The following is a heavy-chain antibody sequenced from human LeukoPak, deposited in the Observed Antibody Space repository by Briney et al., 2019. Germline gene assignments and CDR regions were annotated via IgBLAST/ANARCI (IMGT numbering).Heavy chain of an antibody. V-gene: IGHV3-23*01. D-gene: IGHD2-2*01. Sequence: GGSLRLSCAASGFTFRSYAMSWVRQAPGKGLEWVSTISGSADSTYYADSVKGQFIISRDNSKNTLYLQMNSLRAEDTAIYHCAKGEVVVGPGATLDSWGQGTLVTVSA. CDR3: AKGEVVVGPGATLDS. J-gene: IGHJ4*02. CDR1: GFTFRSYA. CDR2: ISGSADST.